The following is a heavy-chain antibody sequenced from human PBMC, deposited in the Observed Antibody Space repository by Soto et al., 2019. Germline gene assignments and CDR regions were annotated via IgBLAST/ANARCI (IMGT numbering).Heavy chain of an antibody. CDR2: ISNSGAYT. Sequence: XESLRLSCIDSGFTAGFIFSTYAMSWVRQAPGKGLEWVADISNSGAYTYYADSVKGRFTISRDNSNNILSLQMNSLRVEDTAIYYCTRRPDAFDIWGQGTMVTVSS. CDR1: GFTAGFIFSTYA. J-gene: IGHJ3*02. V-gene: IGHV3-23*01. D-gene: IGHD6-6*01. CDR3: TRRPDAFDI.